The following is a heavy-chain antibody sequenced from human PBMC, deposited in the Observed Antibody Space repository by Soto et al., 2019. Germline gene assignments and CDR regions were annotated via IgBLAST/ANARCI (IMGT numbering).Heavy chain of an antibody. CDR1: GVSISSSDYY. CDR2: IHYNGVA. D-gene: IGHD2-15*01. CDR3: GRVLVAATRHTGPDY. J-gene: IGHJ4*02. V-gene: IGHV4-39*02. Sequence: SETLFITSSVSGVSISSSDYYWAWIRQPPGKGLEWIGSIHYNGVASPNPSLKGRITISKDTSKNKFSLQLTSVTAADTAFYYCGRVLVAATRHTGPDYWGQGTQVTVSS.